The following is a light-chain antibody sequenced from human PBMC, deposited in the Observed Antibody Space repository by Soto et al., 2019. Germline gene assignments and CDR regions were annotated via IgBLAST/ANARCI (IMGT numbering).Light chain of an antibody. CDR2: GNN. CDR1: SSNIGAGYD. CDR3: QSYDSHVV. V-gene: IGLV1-40*01. J-gene: IGLJ2*01. Sequence: QPVLTQPPSVSGAPGQRVTISCTGSSSNIGAGYDVHWYQQFPGTAPKLLIYGNNNRPSGVPDRFSGSRSGTSASLAITGLQAEDEADYYCQSYDSHVVFGGGTKLTVL.